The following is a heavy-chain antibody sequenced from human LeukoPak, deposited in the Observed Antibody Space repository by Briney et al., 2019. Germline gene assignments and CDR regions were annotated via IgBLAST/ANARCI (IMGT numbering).Heavy chain of an antibody. CDR1: GFTFSSYA. V-gene: IGHV3-23*01. J-gene: IGHJ4*02. Sequence: PGGSLRLSCAASGFTFSSYAMSWVRQAPGKGLEWVSLISGSGGSTYYADSVKGRFTISRDKSKNTLDLQMNSLRAEDTAVYYCAKARYYDSSGPFDYWGQGTLVTVSS. CDR3: AKARYYDSSGPFDY. D-gene: IGHD3-22*01. CDR2: ISGSGGST.